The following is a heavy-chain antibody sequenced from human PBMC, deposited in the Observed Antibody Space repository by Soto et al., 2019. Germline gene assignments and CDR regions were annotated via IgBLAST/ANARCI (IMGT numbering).Heavy chain of an antibody. CDR2: IDPSDSQT. V-gene: IGHV5-10-1*01. Sequence: GESLKISCKGSVYSFTSYWISWFRQMPVKVLEWMGRIDPSDSQTYYSPSFRGHVTISVTKSITTVFLQWSSLRASDTAMYYCARQIYDSDTGPNFQYYFDSWGQGTPVTVSS. CDR1: VYSFTSYW. CDR3: ARQIYDSDTGPNFQYYFDS. D-gene: IGHD3-22*01. J-gene: IGHJ4*02.